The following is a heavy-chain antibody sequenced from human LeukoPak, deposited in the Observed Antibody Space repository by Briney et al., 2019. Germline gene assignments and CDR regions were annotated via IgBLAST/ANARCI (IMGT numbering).Heavy chain of an antibody. V-gene: IGHV3-21*04. CDR3: AKEIYGDSTGGRFRH. Sequence: PGGSLILSCAASGFTFSSYSMNWVRQAPGKGLEWVSSISSSSGYIYYADSVKGRFTISRDNSKNTLYLQMKSLRAEDTAVYYCAKEIYGDSTGGRFRHWGQGALVTVSS. J-gene: IGHJ1*01. CDR2: ISSSSGYI. D-gene: IGHD4-17*01. CDR1: GFTFSSYS.